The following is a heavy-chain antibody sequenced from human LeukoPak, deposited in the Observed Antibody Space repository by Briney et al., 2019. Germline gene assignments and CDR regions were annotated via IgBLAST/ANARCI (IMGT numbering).Heavy chain of an antibody. CDR2: ISGSGVTT. Sequence: GESLRLSCIASGFTFSSYAMGWVRQAPGKGLDWVSAISGSGVTTHYAGSVQGRFSISRDNSKNTLYPQMNSLRVEDTALYYCVKKVVVGATSPYSDFQDWGQGTLVTVSS. CDR1: GFTFSSYA. D-gene: IGHD1-26*01. CDR3: VKKVVVGATSPYSDFQD. J-gene: IGHJ1*01. V-gene: IGHV3-23*01.